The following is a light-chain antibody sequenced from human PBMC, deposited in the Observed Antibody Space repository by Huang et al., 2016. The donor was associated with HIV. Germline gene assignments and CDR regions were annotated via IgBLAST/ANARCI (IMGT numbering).Light chain of an antibody. CDR3: QQYYTYPHS. J-gene: IGKJ2*01. CDR1: QGISSY. V-gene: IGKV1-8*01. Sequence: AIRMTQSPSSLSASTGDRVTITCRASQGISSYLAWYQQKPEKAPKLLIYAASTLQSGVPSRFSGSGFGTDFTLTISSLQSEDLGSYHCQQYYTYPHSFGQGTKLEI. CDR2: AAS.